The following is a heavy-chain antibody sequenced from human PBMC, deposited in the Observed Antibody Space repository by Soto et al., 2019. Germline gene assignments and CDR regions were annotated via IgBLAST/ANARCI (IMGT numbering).Heavy chain of an antibody. V-gene: IGHV3-66*01. Sequence: EVPLVESGGGLVQPGGSLRLSCAASGFTVSSNYMSWVRQAPGKGLEWVSVIYSGGSTYYADSVKGRFTISRDNSKNTLYLQMNRLRAEDTAVYYCARMDTAMVPDYWGQGTLVTVTS. D-gene: IGHD5-18*01. CDR2: IYSGGST. CDR1: GFTVSSNY. CDR3: ARMDTAMVPDY. J-gene: IGHJ4*02.